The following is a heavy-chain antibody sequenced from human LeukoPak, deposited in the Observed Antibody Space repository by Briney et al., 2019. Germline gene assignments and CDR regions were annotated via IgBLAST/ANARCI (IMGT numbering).Heavy chain of an antibody. CDR3: ARACPGTYGMDV. Sequence: ASVKVSCKASGYTFTGYYMHWARQAPGQGLEWMGWINPNSGGTNYAQKFQGWVTMTRDTSISTAYMELSRLRSDDTAVYYCARACPGTYGMDVWGQGTTVTVSS. D-gene: IGHD6-13*01. CDR1: GYTFTGYY. CDR2: INPNSGGT. V-gene: IGHV1-2*04. J-gene: IGHJ6*02.